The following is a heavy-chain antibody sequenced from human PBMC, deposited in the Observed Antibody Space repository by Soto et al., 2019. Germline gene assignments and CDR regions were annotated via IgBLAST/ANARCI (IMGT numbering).Heavy chain of an antibody. CDR2: IWYDGSNK. CDR3: AGEGHYYGSGSYYNLGYYYYGMDV. J-gene: IGHJ6*02. Sequence: GGSLRLSCAASGFTFSSYGMHWVRQAPGKGLEWVAVIWYDGSNKYYADSVKGRFTISRDNSKNTLYLQMNSLRAEDTAVYYCAGEGHYYGSGSYYNLGYYYYGMDVWGQGTTVTVSS. D-gene: IGHD3-10*01. CDR1: GFTFSSYG. V-gene: IGHV3-33*01.